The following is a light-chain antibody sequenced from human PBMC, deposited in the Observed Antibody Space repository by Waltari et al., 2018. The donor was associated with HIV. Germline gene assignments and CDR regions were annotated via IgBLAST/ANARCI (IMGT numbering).Light chain of an antibody. V-gene: IGKV1-39*01. J-gene: IGKJ1*01. CDR1: QSISSY. Sequence: DLQMTQSPSSLSASVRDRVTITCRASQSISSYLNWYQQKPGKAPKLLIYAASSLQSGVPSRFSGSGSGTDFTLTISSLQPEDFATYYCQQSYSTPRTFDQGTKVEIK. CDR3: QQSYSTPRT. CDR2: AAS.